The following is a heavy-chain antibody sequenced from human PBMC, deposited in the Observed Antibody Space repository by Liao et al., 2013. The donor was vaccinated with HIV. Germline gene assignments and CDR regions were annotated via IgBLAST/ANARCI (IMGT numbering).Heavy chain of an antibody. CDR1: GGSFRGYY. D-gene: IGHD6-13*01. V-gene: IGHV4-34*01. CDR2: INHSGRT. Sequence: QVQLQQWGAGLLKPSETLSLTCAVYGGSFRGYYWSWIRQPPGKGLEWIGEINHSGRTNYNPSLKSRVTISVDTSKNQFSLKLSSVTAADTAVYYCARGVEALSTSSTLFDYWGQGTLVTVSS. CDR3: ARGVEALSTSSTLFDY. J-gene: IGHJ4*02.